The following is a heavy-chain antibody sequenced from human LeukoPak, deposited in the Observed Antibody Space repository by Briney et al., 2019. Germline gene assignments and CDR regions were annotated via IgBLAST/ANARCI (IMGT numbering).Heavy chain of an antibody. J-gene: IGHJ4*02. V-gene: IGHV3-21*01. CDR2: FSCSSNYI. D-gene: IGHD4-23*01. CDR1: GFTLILYS. CDR3: ARTVVGDY. Sequence: PGADLILPCASSGFTLILYSLNSVRAGPGNGLDGVSSFSCSSNYIYYADSVKGRFTISRDNAKNSLYLQMNSLRAEDTAVYYCARTVVGDYWGQGTLVTVSS.